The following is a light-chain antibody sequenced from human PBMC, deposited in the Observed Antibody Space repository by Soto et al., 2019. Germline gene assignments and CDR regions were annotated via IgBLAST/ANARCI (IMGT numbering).Light chain of an antibody. CDR1: QSISSW. CDR2: TAS. J-gene: IGKJ1*01. V-gene: IGKV1-5*03. CDR3: QQYNSYPWT. Sequence: DIQMTQSPSTLSASVGDRVTITCRASQSISSWLAWYQQKPGKAPKLLIYTASSLESGVPSRFSGSGSGTEFTLNLSSLQPDDFATYYCQQYNSYPWTFGQGTKVEIK.